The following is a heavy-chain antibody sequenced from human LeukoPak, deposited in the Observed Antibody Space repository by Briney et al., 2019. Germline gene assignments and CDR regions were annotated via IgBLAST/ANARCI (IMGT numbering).Heavy chain of an antibody. J-gene: IGHJ3*02. CDR2: ISSSSSYI. CDR3: AKDQSPYYYDSSGPRGDAFDI. CDR1: GFTFSSYS. D-gene: IGHD3-22*01. Sequence: GGSLRLSCAASGFTFSSYSMNWVRQAPGKGLEWVSSISSSSSYIYYADSVKGRFTISRDNAKNSLYLQMNSLRAEDTALYYCAKDQSPYYYDSSGPRGDAFDIWGQGTMVTVSS. V-gene: IGHV3-21*04.